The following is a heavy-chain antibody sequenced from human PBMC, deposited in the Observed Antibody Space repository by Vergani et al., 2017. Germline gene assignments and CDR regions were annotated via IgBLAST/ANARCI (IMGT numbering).Heavy chain of an antibody. CDR1: GFSFSSYS. CDR2: ISGSSSYV. V-gene: IGHV3-21*02. D-gene: IGHD2-21*01. J-gene: IGHJ4*02. CDR3: ACRLWDYTHIKSSPASY. Sequence: EVQLVESGGGLVKPGGSLRLSCAASGFSFSSYSMNWVRQAPGKGLEWVASISGSSSYVFYRDSVEGRFTITRDNAKKSVYLQMNRLRAGDTAMYFCACRLWDYTHIKSSPASYWGQGTQVTVSS.